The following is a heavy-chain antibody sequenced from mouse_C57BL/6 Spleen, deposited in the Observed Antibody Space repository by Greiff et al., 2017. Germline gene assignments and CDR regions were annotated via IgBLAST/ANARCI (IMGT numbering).Heavy chain of an antibody. V-gene: IGHV5-4*03. CDR2: ISDGGSYT. CDR3: ARSYDGYYAWFAY. D-gene: IGHD2-3*01. CDR1: GFTFSSYA. Sequence: EVNLVESGGGLVKPGGSLKLSCAASGFTFSSYAMSWVRQTPEKRLECVATISDGGSYTYYPDNAKNNLYLQMSHLKSEDTAMYYCARSYDGYYAWFAYWGQGTLVTVSA. J-gene: IGHJ3*01.